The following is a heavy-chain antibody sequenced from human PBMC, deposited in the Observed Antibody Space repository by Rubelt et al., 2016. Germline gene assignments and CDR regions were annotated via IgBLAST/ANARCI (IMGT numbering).Heavy chain of an antibody. CDR3: ARLQSGYGNNWFDP. D-gene: IGHD3-3*01. V-gene: IGHV4-34*09. CDR1: GGSFSGYY. J-gene: IGHJ5*02. CDR2: IYHSGST. Sequence: QVQLQESGPGLVKPSETLSLTCAVYGGSFSGYYWSWIRQPPGKGLEWIGSIYHSGSTNYNPSLKSRVTISVDTSKNQFSLKLSSVTAADTAVYYCARLQSGYGNNWFDPWGQGTLVTVSS.